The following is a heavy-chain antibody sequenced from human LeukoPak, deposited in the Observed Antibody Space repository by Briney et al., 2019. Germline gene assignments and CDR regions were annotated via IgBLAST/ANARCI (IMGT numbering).Heavy chain of an antibody. D-gene: IGHD5-24*01. V-gene: IGHV4-39*01. CDR2: IYYTGNT. CDR3: ARPVEMSAYFPH. J-gene: IGHJ1*01. CDR1: GVSIRSSSYF. Sequence: SETLSLTCTVSGVSIRSSSYFWAWIRQPPGKGLEWIGSIYYTGNTHNNPSLKSRVTLSVDTSKNQFSLKLSSVTAADTAVYFCARPVEMSAYFPHWGQGTLVSVSS.